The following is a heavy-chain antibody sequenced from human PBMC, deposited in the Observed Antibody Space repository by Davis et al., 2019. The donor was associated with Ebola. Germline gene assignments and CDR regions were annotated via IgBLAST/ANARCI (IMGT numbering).Heavy chain of an antibody. CDR2: INAGNGNT. CDR1: GYTFTSYA. Sequence: AASVKVSCKASGYTFTSYAMHWVRQAPGQRLEWMGWINAGNGNTKYSQKFQGRVTITRDTSASTAYMELSSLRSEDTAVYYCARVPHNLEWELLFDYWGQGTLVTVSS. CDR3: ARVPHNLEWELLFDY. D-gene: IGHD1-26*01. V-gene: IGHV1-3*01. J-gene: IGHJ4*02.